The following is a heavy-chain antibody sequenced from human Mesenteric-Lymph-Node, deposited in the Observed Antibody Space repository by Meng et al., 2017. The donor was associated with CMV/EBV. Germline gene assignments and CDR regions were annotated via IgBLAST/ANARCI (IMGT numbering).Heavy chain of an antibody. CDR2: MKEDGSEI. CDR3: ARDIAPRATIFGVEYDY. V-gene: IGHV3-7*01. Sequence: GESLKISCAASGFTFGSYWMAWVRQAPGKGLEWVASMKEDGSEIHYLDSVRGRFTISRDNAKNSLYLQMNSLRAEDTAVYYCARDIAPRATIFGVEYDYWGQGTLVTVSS. J-gene: IGHJ4*02. D-gene: IGHD3-3*01. CDR1: GFTFGSYW.